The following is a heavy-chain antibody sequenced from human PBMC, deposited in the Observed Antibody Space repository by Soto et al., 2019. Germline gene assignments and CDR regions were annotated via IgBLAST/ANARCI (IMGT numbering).Heavy chain of an antibody. CDR1: GYTFTSYA. J-gene: IGHJ6*03. Sequence: ASVKVSCKASGYTFTSYAMHWVRQATGQRLEWMGWINAGNGNTKYSQKFQGRVTITRDTSASTAYMELSSLRSEDTAVYYCARAFYSSSSNYYYYYYMDVWGKGTTVTVSS. V-gene: IGHV1-3*01. D-gene: IGHD6-6*01. CDR2: INAGNGNT. CDR3: ARAFYSSSSNYYYYYYMDV.